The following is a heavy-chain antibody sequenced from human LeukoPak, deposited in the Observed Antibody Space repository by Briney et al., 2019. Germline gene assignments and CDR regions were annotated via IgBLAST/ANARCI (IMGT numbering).Heavy chain of an antibody. CDR2: INPNSGGT. CDR3: ARDTVGASVFDY. CDR1: GYTFTGYY. Sequence: EASVTVSCKASGYTFTGYYMHWVRQAPGQGLEWMGWINPNSGGTNYAQKFQGRVTMTRDTSISTAYMELSRLRSDDTAVYYCARDTVGASVFDYWGQGTLVTVSS. J-gene: IGHJ4*02. D-gene: IGHD1-26*01. V-gene: IGHV1-2*02.